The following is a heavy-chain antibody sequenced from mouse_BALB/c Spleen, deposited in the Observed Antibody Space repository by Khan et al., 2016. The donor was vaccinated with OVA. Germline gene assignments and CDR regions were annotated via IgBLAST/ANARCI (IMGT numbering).Heavy chain of an antibody. CDR3: ARSVYFAWFTY. CDR1: GFNIKDSY. CDR2: IDPENGET. J-gene: IGHJ3*01. V-gene: IGHV14-1*02. Sequence: VQLQQPGAELVRPGALVKLSCKASGFNIKDSYMHWVKQRPEQGLEWIGWIDPENGETVYDPRFQGKASITSDTSSNTAYLQFSSLTSEDTAVYYCARSVYFAWFTYWGQGTLVTVSA.